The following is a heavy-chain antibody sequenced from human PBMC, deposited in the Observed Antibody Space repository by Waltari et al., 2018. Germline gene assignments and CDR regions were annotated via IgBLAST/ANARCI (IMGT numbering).Heavy chain of an antibody. D-gene: IGHD3-22*01. CDR3: ARDHKVEDDSSGYYYY. J-gene: IGHJ4*02. CDR1: GGTFSSYA. CDR2: SIPIFGTA. Sequence: QVQLVQSGAEVKKPGSSVKVSCKASGGTFSSYAISWVRQDPGQGLEWMGRSIPIFGTANYAQKFQGRVTITADKSTSTAYMELSCLRSEDTAVYYCARDHKVEDDSSGYYYYWGQGTLVTVSS. V-gene: IGHV1-69*08.